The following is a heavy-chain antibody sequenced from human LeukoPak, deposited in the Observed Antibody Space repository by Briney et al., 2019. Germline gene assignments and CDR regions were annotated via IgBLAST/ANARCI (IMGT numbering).Heavy chain of an antibody. CDR1: GFTFSSYS. CDR2: ISSSSSYI. CDR3: ARDELGGFDY. J-gene: IGHJ4*02. V-gene: IGHV3-21*01. D-gene: IGHD6-13*01. Sequence: GGSLRLSCAASGFTFSSYSMNWVRQAPGKGLEWVSSISSSSSYIYYADSVKGRFTIPRDNAKNSLYLQMNSLRAEDTAVYYCARDELGGFDYWGQGTLVTVSS.